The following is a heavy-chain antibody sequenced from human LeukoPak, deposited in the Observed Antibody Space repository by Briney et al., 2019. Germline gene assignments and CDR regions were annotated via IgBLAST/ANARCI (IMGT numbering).Heavy chain of an antibody. CDR2: IYWNDDK. Sequence: SDPTLVKPTQTLTLTCTFSGFSLSTSGVGVGWIRQPPGKALEWLALIYWNDDKRYSPSLKSRLTITKDTSKNQVVLTMTNMDPVDTATYYCAHSSPGEQWLVPHYFDYWGQGTLVTVSS. CDR3: AHSSPGEQWLVPHYFDY. CDR1: GFSLSTSGVG. J-gene: IGHJ4*02. D-gene: IGHD6-19*01. V-gene: IGHV2-5*01.